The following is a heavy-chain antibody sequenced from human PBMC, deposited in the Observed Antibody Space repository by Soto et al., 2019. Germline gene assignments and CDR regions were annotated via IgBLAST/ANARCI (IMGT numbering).Heavy chain of an antibody. Sequence: ASVKVSCKVSGYTLTELSMQWVRQAPGKGLEWMGGFDPEDGETIYAQKFQGRVTMTEDTSTDTAYMELSSLRSEDTAVYYCVQLLWFGEFRYYYYGMDVWGQGTTVTVSS. V-gene: IGHV1-24*01. CDR2: FDPEDGET. J-gene: IGHJ6*02. CDR3: VQLLWFGEFRYYYYGMDV. D-gene: IGHD3-10*01. CDR1: GYTLTELS.